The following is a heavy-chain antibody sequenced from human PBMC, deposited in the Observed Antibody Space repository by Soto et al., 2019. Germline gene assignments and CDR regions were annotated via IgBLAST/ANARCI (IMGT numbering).Heavy chain of an antibody. CDR2: LSDSGGSI. CDR3: AKSPGMYYYDSSGYYHYDY. D-gene: IGHD3-22*01. Sequence: GGSLRLSCAASGFTFSTYAMAWVRQAPGKGLEWVSGLSDSGGSIYYADSVKGRFTVSRDNSMNTLYLQMNTLRAEDTAVYYCAKSPGMYYYDSSGYYHYDYWGQGTLVTVS. J-gene: IGHJ4*02. V-gene: IGHV3-23*01. CDR1: GFTFSTYA.